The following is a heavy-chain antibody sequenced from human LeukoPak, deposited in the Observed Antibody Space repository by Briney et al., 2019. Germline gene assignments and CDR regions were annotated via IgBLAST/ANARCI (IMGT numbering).Heavy chain of an antibody. CDR3: AREAGNLDAFDI. CDR2: ISSSSSTI. Sequence: GGSLRLSCAASGFTVSSNYMSWVRQAPGKGLEWVSYISSSSSTIYYADSVKGRFTISRDNAKNSLYLQMNSLRAEDTAVYYCAREAGNLDAFDIWGQGTMVTVSS. V-gene: IGHV3-48*04. CDR1: GFTVSSNY. D-gene: IGHD6-13*01. J-gene: IGHJ3*02.